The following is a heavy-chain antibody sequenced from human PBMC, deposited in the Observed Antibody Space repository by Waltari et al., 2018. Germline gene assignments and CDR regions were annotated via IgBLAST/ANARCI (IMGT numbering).Heavy chain of an antibody. CDR3: ARGVPAAMYYYYYYMDV. CDR1: GGSISSGSYY. V-gene: IGHV4-61*09. CDR2: IYTSGST. Sequence: QVQLQESGPGLVKPSQTLSLTCTVSGGSISSGSYYWSWIRPPAGKGLEWIGYIYTSGSTNYNPSLKSRVTISVDTSKNQFSLKLSSVTAADTAVYYCARGVPAAMYYYYYYMDVWGKGTTVTVSS. J-gene: IGHJ6*03. D-gene: IGHD2-2*01.